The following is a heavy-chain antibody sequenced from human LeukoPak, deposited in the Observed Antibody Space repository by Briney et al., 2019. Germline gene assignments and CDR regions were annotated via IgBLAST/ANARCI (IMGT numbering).Heavy chain of an antibody. CDR2: IYSGGST. D-gene: IGHD6-13*01. CDR3: ARDLAAAATWFDP. CDR1: GFTVSSNY. Sequence: GGSLRLSCAASGFTVSSNYMSWVRQAPGKGLEWVSVIYSGGSTYYADSVKGRFTISRDNSKNTLYLQMNSLRAEDTAVYFCARDLAAAATWFDPWGQGTLVTVSS. J-gene: IGHJ5*02. V-gene: IGHV3-66*01.